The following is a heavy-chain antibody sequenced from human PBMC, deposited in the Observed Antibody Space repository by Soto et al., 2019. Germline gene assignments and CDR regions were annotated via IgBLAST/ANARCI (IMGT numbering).Heavy chain of an antibody. CDR1: GFPFSSYW. J-gene: IGHJ3*02. D-gene: IGHD3-10*01. CDR3: ARGLAGSYGAFDI. V-gene: IGHV3-74*01. Sequence: GGSLRLSCAASGFPFSSYWMHWVRQAPGKGLVWVSRINSDGSSTSYADSVKGRFTISRDNAKNTLYLQMNSLRAEDTAVYYCARGLAGSYGAFDIWGQGTMVTVSS. CDR2: INSDGSST.